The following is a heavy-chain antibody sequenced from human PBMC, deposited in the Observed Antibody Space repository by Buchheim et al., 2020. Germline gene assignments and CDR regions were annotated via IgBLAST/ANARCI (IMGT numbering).Heavy chain of an antibody. Sequence: EVQLLESGGGLVQPGGSLGLACVASGFTFSNYAMSWVRPAPGKGLEWVSGISANGISLYYADSVRGRFTISRDSSKNTLYLPMNSLRAEDTAVYYCAKDQPSSGFYFDYWGQGTL. CDR1: GFTFSNYA. V-gene: IGHV3-23*01. CDR3: AKDQPSSGFYFDY. D-gene: IGHD6-19*01. J-gene: IGHJ4*02. CDR2: ISANGISL.